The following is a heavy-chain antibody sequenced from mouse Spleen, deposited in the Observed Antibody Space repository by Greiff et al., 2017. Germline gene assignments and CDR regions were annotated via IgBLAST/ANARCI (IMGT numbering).Heavy chain of an antibody. J-gene: IGHJ2*01. D-gene: IGHD4-1*01. Sequence: EVKLMESGGGLVKPGGSLKLSCAASGFTFSSYAMSWVRQTPEKRLEWVATISSGGSYTYYPDSVKGRFTISRDNAKNTLYLQMSSLRSEDTAMYYCARHRTGTTYFDYWGQGTTLTVSS. CDR2: ISSGGSYT. V-gene: IGHV5-9-3*01. CDR3: ARHRTGTTYFDY. CDR1: GFTFSSYA.